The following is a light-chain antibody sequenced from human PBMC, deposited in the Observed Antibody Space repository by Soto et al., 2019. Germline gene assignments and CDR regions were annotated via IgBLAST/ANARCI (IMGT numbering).Light chain of an antibody. CDR3: QHYNSYSEA. CDR2: DAS. V-gene: IGKV1-5*01. J-gene: IGKJ1*01. Sequence: DIQMTQSPSTLPASVGDRVTITCRASQSINSWLAWYQQKPGKAPQILIYDASTLKSGVPSRFSGSGSGTEFTLTISSLQPDDFATYYCQHYNSYSEAFGQGTKVDI. CDR1: QSINSW.